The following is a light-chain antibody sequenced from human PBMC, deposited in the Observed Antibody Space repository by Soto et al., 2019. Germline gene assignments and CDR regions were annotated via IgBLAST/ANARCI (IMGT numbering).Light chain of an antibody. V-gene: IGLV2-14*01. CDR1: SSDVGRYNY. Sequence: QSALTQPASVSGSPGQSITNSCTGTSSDVGRYNYVSWYQQYPGKAPYLMIYEVRNRPSGVSDRFSGSKSGNTASLTISGLQAEDEADYYCTSYTSSSTDVFGTGTKLTVL. CDR3: TSYTSSSTDV. J-gene: IGLJ1*01. CDR2: EVR.